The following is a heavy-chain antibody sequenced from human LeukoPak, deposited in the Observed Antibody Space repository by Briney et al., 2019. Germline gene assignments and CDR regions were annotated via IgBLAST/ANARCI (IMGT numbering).Heavy chain of an antibody. V-gene: IGHV4-61*02. CDR3: ARGHGEAFDI. CDR1: GDSISSSDYY. J-gene: IGHJ3*02. CDR2: VYSSGST. Sequence: SETLSLTCIVSGDSISSSDYYWGWIRQPAGKGLEWIGRVYSSGSTNYNPSLKSRITMSVNTSKNQFSLRLSSVTAADTAVYYCARGHGEAFDIWGQGTVVTVSS.